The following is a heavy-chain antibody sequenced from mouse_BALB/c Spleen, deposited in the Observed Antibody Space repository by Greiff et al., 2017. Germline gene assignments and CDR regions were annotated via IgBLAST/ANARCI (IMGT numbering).Heavy chain of an antibody. CDR2: INPGSGGT. J-gene: IGHJ3*01. V-gene: IGHV1-54*03. D-gene: IGHD3-2*01. CDR3: ARRRDSSGYDAMDY. Sequence: QVQLQQSGAELVRPGTSVKVSCKASGYAFTNYLIEWVKQRPGQGLEWIGVINPGSGGTNYNEKFKGKATLTADKSSSTAYMQLSSLTSDDSAVYFCARRRDSSGYDAMDYWGQGTLVTVSA. CDR1: GYAFTNYL.